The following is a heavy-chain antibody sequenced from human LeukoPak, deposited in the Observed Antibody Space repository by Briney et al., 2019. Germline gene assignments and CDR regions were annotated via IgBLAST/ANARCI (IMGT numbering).Heavy chain of an antibody. CDR3: ARSYTYDILSGLPGY. D-gene: IGHD3-9*01. J-gene: IGHJ4*02. CDR2: ISATSSTI. CDR1: GFTFSSFS. V-gene: IGHV3-48*02. Sequence: GGSLRLSCAASGFTFSSFSMSWVRQAPGKGLERVSYISATSSTIYYADSVKGRFTISRDNAKNSLYLQMNSLRDEDTAVYYCARSYTYDILSGLPGYWGQGTLVTVSS.